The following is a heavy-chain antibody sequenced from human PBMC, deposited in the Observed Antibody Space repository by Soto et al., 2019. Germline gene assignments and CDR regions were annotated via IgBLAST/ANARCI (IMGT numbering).Heavy chain of an antibody. CDR2: IYYSGST. CDR3: ARGAYQRPEKVDY. CDR1: GGSISSGGYY. J-gene: IGHJ4*02. V-gene: IGHV4-31*03. Sequence: PSETLSLTCTVSGGSISSGGYYWSWIRQHPGKGLEWIGYIYYSGSTYYNPSLKSRVTISVDTSKNQFSLKLSSVTAADTAVYYCARGAYQRPEKVDYWGQGTLVTVSS. D-gene: IGHD2-2*01.